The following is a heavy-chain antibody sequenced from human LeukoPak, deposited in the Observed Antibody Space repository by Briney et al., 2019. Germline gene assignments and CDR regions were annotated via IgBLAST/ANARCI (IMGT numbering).Heavy chain of an antibody. D-gene: IGHD1-14*01. CDR1: GYTFTSYY. CDR3: ARDRNGRYGMDV. CDR2: INPSGGST. Sequence: ASVKVSCKASGYTFTSYYMHWVRQAPGQGLEWMGIINPSGGSTSYAQKFQGRVTMTRDTSTSTVYMELSRLRSDDTAVYYCARDRNGRYGMDVWGQGTTVTVSS. V-gene: IGHV1-46*01. J-gene: IGHJ6*02.